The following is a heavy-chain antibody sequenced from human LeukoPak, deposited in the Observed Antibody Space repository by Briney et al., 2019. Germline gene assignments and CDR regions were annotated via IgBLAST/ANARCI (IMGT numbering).Heavy chain of an antibody. CDR1: GYTFTSYY. Sequence: ASVKVSCKASGYTFTSYYMHWVRQAPGQGLEWMGIINPSGGSTSYARTFQGRVTMTRDTSTSTVYMELSSLRSEDTAVYYCARDLNGDFVSDYWGQGTLVTVSS. D-gene: IGHD4-17*01. CDR2: INPSGGST. CDR3: ARDLNGDFVSDY. V-gene: IGHV1-46*01. J-gene: IGHJ4*02.